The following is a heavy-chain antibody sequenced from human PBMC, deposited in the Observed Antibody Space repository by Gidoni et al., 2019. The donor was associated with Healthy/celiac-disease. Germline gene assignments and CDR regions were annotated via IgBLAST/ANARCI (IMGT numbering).Heavy chain of an antibody. V-gene: IGHV3-30*18. D-gene: IGHD3-3*01. Sequence: QVQLVESGGGVVQPGRSLRLSCAASGFTFSSYGMHWVRQAPGKGLEWVAVISYDGSNKYYADSVKGRFTISRDNSKNTLYLQMNSLRAEDTAVYYCAKGNNDFWSGYVYFDYWGQGTLVTVSS. CDR3: AKGNNDFWSGYVYFDY. CDR1: GFTFSSYG. CDR2: ISYDGSNK. J-gene: IGHJ4*02.